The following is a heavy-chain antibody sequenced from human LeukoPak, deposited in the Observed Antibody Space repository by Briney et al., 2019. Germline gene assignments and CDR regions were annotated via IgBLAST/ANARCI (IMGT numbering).Heavy chain of an antibody. CDR1: GFTFSSYE. CDR2: ISSSGSTI. D-gene: IGHD1-26*01. V-gene: IGHV3-48*03. CDR3: ARDGWELHDAFDI. J-gene: IGHJ3*02. Sequence: GGTLRLSCAASGFTFSSYEMKRVRQAPGKGLEWVSYISSSGSTIYYADSVKGRFTISRDNAKNSLYLQMNSLRAEDTAVYYCARDGWELHDAFDIWGQGTRVTVSS.